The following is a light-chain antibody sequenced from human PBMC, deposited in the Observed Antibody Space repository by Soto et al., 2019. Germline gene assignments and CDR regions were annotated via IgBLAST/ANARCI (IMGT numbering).Light chain of an antibody. CDR1: SNDVGSYNL. Sequence: QSALTQPASVSGSPGQSITISCTGTSNDVGSYNLVSWYQQHPGKAPKLMIFEGSKRPSGVSNRFSGSKSGNTASLTISGLHAEDEADYYCCSYGRSVVFGGGTKLTVL. CDR3: CSYGRSVV. J-gene: IGLJ2*01. V-gene: IGLV2-23*01. CDR2: EGS.